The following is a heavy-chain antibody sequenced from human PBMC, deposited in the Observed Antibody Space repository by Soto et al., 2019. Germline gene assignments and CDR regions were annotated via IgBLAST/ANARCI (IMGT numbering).Heavy chain of an antibody. J-gene: IGHJ4*02. Sequence: GESLKISCKGSGYNFAGYWIAWVRQMPGKGLELMGIIYPSDSDTRYRPSFQGQVTISADKSISSAYLQWSSLRASDTAMYYCARGGVSTRTLDYWGQGTPVTVSS. V-gene: IGHV5-51*01. CDR3: ARGGVSTRTLDY. D-gene: IGHD3-3*01. CDR2: IYPSDSDT. CDR1: GYNFAGYW.